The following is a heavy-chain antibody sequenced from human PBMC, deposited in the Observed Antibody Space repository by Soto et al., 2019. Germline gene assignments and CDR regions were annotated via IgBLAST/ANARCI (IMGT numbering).Heavy chain of an antibody. J-gene: IGHJ4*02. V-gene: IGHV4-31*03. CDR1: GGSISSGGYY. D-gene: IGHD6-13*01. Sequence: QVQLQESDPGLVKPSQTLSLTCTVSGGSISSGGYYLSWIRQLPGKGLEWIGYIYYSGSTYYNPSLKRRGTISVDTSKPQFSLKLSAVTAADTAVYYCARVLGSWILFSDYWGQGPLVTVSS. CDR2: IYYSGST. CDR3: ARVLGSWILFSDY.